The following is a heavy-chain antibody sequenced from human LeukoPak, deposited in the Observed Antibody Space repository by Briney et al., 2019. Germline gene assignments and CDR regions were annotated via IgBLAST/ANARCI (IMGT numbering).Heavy chain of an antibody. J-gene: IGHJ4*02. CDR2: MNPNSGGT. CDR3: ARDKLGLGELSLYDE. V-gene: IGHV1-2*02. Sequence: GASVKVSCKASGYTLTGHSMHWVRQAPGQGLEWMGWMNPNSGGTKYTRKFQGRDTMTRDTSISTAYMELSRLTSDDTAMYYCARDKLGLGELSLYDEWGQGTQVTVSS. CDR1: GYTLTGHS. D-gene: IGHD3-16*02.